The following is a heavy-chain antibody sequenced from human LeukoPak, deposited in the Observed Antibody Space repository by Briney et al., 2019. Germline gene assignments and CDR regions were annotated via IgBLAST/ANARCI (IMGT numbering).Heavy chain of an antibody. Sequence: QPGGSLRLSCAASGFTFSSYAMSWVRQAPGKGLEWVSAISGSGGSTYYADYVKGRFTISRDNSKNTLYLQMNSLRAEDTAVYYCAKDPRRQWLVPSYFDYWGQGTLVTVSS. J-gene: IGHJ4*02. V-gene: IGHV3-23*01. CDR3: AKDPRRQWLVPSYFDY. CDR1: GFTFSSYA. D-gene: IGHD6-19*01. CDR2: ISGSGGST.